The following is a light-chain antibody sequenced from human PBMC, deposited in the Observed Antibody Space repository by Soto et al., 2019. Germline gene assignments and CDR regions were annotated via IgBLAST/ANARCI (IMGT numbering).Light chain of an antibody. Sequence: IVMTQSPATLSVSPGERDTLSCRPSQSVSSNLAWYQQKPGQAPGLLIYGASARATTFPARFSGSGCGTEFTLTISSLQSEDFAVYYGQQYNNWPPITFGQGTRLEIK. CDR2: GAS. CDR3: QQYNNWPPIT. CDR1: QSVSSN. V-gene: IGKV3-15*01. J-gene: IGKJ5*01.